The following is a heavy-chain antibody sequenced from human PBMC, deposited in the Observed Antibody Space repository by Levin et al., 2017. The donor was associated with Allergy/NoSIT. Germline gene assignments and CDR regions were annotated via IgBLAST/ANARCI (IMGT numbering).Heavy chain of an antibody. D-gene: IGHD6-19*01. CDR2: IKHDGSEK. CDR3: ARDWDMAVAYFDY. V-gene: IGHV3-7*04. CDR1: GFTFSSYW. Sequence: QLGESLKISCAASGFTFSSYWMSWVRQAPGKGLEWVANIKHDGSEKYYVDSVKGRFTISRDNAKNSLYLQMNSLRAEDTAIYFCARDWDMAVAYFDYWGQGTLVTVSS. J-gene: IGHJ4*02.